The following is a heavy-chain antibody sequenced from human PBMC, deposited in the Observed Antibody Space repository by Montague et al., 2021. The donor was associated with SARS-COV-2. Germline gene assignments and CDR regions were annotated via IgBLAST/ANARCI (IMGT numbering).Heavy chain of an antibody. CDR3: ARRTQYPVPWELETDN. Sequence: SETLSLTCTVSGGSINIGTYYWGWFRQPPGKGLEWIGNIDSRGKSSYTPSLKSRVAISLDKSRNHFSLRLTSVTAADTAIYFCARRTQYPVPWELETDNWGQGTLVIVSS. CDR1: GGSINIGTYY. V-gene: IGHV4-39*02. D-gene: IGHD1-1*01. J-gene: IGHJ4*02. CDR2: IDSRGKS.